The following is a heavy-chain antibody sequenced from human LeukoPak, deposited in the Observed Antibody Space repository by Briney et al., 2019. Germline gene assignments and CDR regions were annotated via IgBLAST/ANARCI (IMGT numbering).Heavy chain of an antibody. D-gene: IGHD1/OR15-1a*01. CDR2: IYPGDSDT. CDR1: GYSFTSYW. V-gene: IGHV5-51*01. J-gene: IGHJ5*02. Sequence: GASLKISCKGSGYSFTSYWIGWVRQMPGKGLEWMGIIYPGDSDTRYSPSLQGQVTISADKSISTAYLQWNSLKASDTAMYYCARLGEVTTPGWFDPWGQGTLVTVSS. CDR3: ARLGEVTTPGWFDP.